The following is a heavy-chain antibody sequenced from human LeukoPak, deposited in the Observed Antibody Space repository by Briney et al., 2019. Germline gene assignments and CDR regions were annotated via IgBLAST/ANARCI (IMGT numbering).Heavy chain of an antibody. CDR3: ARDGSGSYYLTTYYYYGMDV. D-gene: IGHD1-26*01. J-gene: IGHJ6*02. CDR2: ISYDGSNK. CDR1: GFTFSSYA. Sequence: GRSLRLSCAASGFTFSSYAMHWVRQAPGKGLEWVAVISYDGSNKYYADSVKGRFTISRDNSKNTLYLQMNSLRAEDTAVYYCARDGSGSYYLTTYYYYGMDVWGQGTTVTVPS. V-gene: IGHV3-30-3*01.